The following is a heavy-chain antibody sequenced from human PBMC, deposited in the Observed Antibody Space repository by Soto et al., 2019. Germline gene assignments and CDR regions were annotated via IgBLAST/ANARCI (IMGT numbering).Heavy chain of an antibody. CDR2: ISAAGDP. Sequence: PGGTLRLSCEAAGCTLGNYDMRWDPVGTGNGLEWDSGISAAGDPNCADSVEGRFTISRESVQSFFFLQMNSLRLGDPAVYYCAKPDRGFYGRDVWRHGTTVT. CDR1: GCTLGNYD. CDR3: AKPDRGFYGRDV. J-gene: IGHJ6*01. V-gene: IGHV3-13*05.